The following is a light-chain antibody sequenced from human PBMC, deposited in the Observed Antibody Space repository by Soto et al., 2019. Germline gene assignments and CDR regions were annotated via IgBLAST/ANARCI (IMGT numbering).Light chain of an antibody. CDR1: QTINDW. J-gene: IGKJ2*01. V-gene: IGKV1-5*03. Sequence: DIPMTQSPSTLSASVGDRVTIACRASQTINDWLAWYQQKPGKAPNLLIYRASNLQSGVPSRFSGSGSGTEFTLTISSLQPDDFATYYCQQYNSYSYTFGQGTKLEIK. CDR2: RAS. CDR3: QQYNSYSYT.